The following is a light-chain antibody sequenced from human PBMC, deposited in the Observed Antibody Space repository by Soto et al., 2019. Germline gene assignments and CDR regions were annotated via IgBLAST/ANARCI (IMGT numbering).Light chain of an antibody. CDR3: NSYSSTSFYV. V-gene: IGLV2-14*02. Sequence: QSVLTQPASVSGSPGQSITISCTGTNSDVGTHNLVSWYQQHPGKAPKLLIYQVTSRASGVSHRFSGSKSGNTAALTISGLQPEDEAEYYCNSYSSTSFYVFGTGTKVTVL. CDR1: NSDVGTHNL. J-gene: IGLJ1*01. CDR2: QVT.